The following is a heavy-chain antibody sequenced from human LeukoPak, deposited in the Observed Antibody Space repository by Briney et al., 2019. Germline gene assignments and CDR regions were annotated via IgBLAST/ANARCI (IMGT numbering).Heavy chain of an antibody. Sequence: SETLSLTCPVSGASTDRRVSTNSYYWSWIRQFPGGGLEWIGNIYNIGSVTYKPSLRSRVTMSIDMSKKQLSLRLTSVTAADTAVYFCATKSSGSALDYWGQGILVTVSS. CDR1: GASTDRRVSTNSYY. CDR2: IYNIGSV. J-gene: IGHJ4*02. D-gene: IGHD3-22*01. CDR3: ATKSSGSALDY. V-gene: IGHV4-61*05.